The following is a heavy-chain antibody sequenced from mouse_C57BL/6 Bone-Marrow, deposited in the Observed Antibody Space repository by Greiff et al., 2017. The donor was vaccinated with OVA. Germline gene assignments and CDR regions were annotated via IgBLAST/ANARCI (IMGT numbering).Heavy chain of an antibody. CDR1: GFSFNTYA. Sequence: EVMLVESGGGLVQPKGSLKLSCAASGFSFNTYAMNWVRQAPGKGLEWVARIRSKSNNYATYYADSVKDRFTISRDDSESMLYLQMNNLKTEDTAMYYCVRVSNYVMDYWGQGTSVTVSS. CDR2: IRSKSNNYAT. V-gene: IGHV10-1*01. J-gene: IGHJ4*01. CDR3: VRVSNYVMDY. D-gene: IGHD2-5*01.